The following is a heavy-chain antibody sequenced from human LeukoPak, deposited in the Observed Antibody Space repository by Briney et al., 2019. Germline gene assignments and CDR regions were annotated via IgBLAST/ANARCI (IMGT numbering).Heavy chain of an antibody. D-gene: IGHD6-6*01. CDR3: ARHDAGIAARPFDN. CDR2: IKNSGTT. CDR1: DDSITSGSYS. Sequence: SQTLSLTCTVSDDSITSGSYSWSWIRHHPGKGLEWIGYIKNSGTTHYNPSLKSRVTISVDTSKNQFSLKMTSVTAADTAVYYCARHDAGIAARPFDNWGQGTLVTVSS. J-gene: IGHJ4*02. V-gene: IGHV4-31*03.